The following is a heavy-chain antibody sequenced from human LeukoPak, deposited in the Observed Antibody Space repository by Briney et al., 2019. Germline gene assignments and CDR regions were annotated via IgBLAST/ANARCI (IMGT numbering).Heavy chain of an antibody. CDR1: GGSISDYY. Sequence: SETLSPTCTVSGGSISDYYWSWLRQPAGKGLEWIGHIYSSGSTYYNPSLKSRVTMSVDMSKNQFSLKLSSVTAADTAVYYCARGYYWYFDLWGRGTLVTVSS. CDR2: IYSSGST. V-gene: IGHV4-4*07. CDR3: ARGYYWYFDL. J-gene: IGHJ2*01.